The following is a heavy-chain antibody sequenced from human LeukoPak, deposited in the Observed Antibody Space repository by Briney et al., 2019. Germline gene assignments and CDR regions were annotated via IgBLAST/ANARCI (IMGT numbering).Heavy chain of an antibody. Sequence: GGSLRLSCAASGFTFSSDAMRWVRQAPGKGLEWVSAISSSGGTTYYADSVRGRFIISRDSPKNTLYLQMNSLRVEDTAVYYCAKGGAQVGGQGTLVTVSS. CDR2: ISSSGGTT. V-gene: IGHV3-23*01. CDR1: GFTFSSDA. CDR3: AKGGAQV. D-gene: IGHD1-26*01. J-gene: IGHJ4*02.